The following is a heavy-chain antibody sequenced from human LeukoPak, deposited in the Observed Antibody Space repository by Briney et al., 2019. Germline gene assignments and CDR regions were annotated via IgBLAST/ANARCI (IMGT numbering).Heavy chain of an antibody. Sequence: ASVKVSCKASGYTFTSYDINWVRQATGQGLEWMGWMNPNSGNTGYAQKFQGRVTMTRNTSISTAYMELSSLRSEDTAVYYCARGKRLYSGYDLEDKAYCSGGSCYSSYYYYGMDVWGQGTTVTVSS. CDR1: GYTFTSYD. CDR3: ARGKRLYSGYDLEDKAYCSGGSCYSSYYYYGMDV. D-gene: IGHD2-15*01. V-gene: IGHV1-8*01. J-gene: IGHJ6*02. CDR2: MNPNSGNT.